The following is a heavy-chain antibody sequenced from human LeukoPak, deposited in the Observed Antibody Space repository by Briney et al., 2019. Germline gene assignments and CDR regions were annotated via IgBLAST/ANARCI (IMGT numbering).Heavy chain of an antibody. Sequence: PSQTLSLTCTVSGGSISSGGYYWSWIRQPAGKGLEWIGRIYTSGGTNYNPSLKSRVTISVDTSKNQFSLKLSSVTAADTAVYYCARDHQSHLRRAFDIWGQGTMVTVSS. D-gene: IGHD2-2*01. V-gene: IGHV4-61*02. CDR1: GGSISSGGYY. CDR3: ARDHQSHLRRAFDI. CDR2: IYTSGGT. J-gene: IGHJ3*02.